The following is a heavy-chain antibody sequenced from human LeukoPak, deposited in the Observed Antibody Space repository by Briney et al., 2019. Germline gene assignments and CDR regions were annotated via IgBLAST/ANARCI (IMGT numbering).Heavy chain of an antibody. Sequence: PGGSLRLSCAASGFTFSSYAMSWVRQAPGKGLEWVSAISGSGGSTYYADSVRGRFTISRDNSKNTLYVQMNSLRDEDTALYYCAKDHRWESPHYLDSWGQGTLVTVSS. V-gene: IGHV3-23*01. CDR1: GFTFSSYA. D-gene: IGHD1-26*01. CDR2: ISGSGGST. CDR3: AKDHRWESPHYLDS. J-gene: IGHJ4*02.